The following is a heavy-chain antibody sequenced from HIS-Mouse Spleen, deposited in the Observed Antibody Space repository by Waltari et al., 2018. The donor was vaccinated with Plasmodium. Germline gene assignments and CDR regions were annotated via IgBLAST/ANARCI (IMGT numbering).Heavy chain of an antibody. V-gene: IGHV4-31*03. J-gene: IGHJ4*02. CDR3: ARSIAATVTFYFDY. CDR2: IYYSGST. D-gene: IGHD6-13*01. CDR1: GGSISSGGYY. Sequence: QVQLQESGPGLVKPSQTLSLTCTVSGGSISSGGYYWSWIRQHPGKGLEWIGYIYYSGSTYYNPSLKSRVTISVDTSKNQFSLKLGSVTAADTAVYYCARSIAATVTFYFDYWGQGTLVTVSS.